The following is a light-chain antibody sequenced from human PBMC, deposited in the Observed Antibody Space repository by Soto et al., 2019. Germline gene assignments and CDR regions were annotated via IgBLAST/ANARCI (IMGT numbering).Light chain of an antibody. Sequence: EIVMTQSPATLSVSPGERATLSCSASQSVSDYLAWYQQTPGQPPRLLIYTASTRATGILARFSGSGSGTEFTLTISSLQSEDFAVYYCQQYNNWPPITFGQGTRLEIK. CDR1: QSVSDY. CDR3: QQYNNWPPIT. CDR2: TAS. V-gene: IGKV3-15*01. J-gene: IGKJ5*01.